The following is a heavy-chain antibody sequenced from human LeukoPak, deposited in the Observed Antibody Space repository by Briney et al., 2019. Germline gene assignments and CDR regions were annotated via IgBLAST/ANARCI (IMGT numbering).Heavy chain of an antibody. D-gene: IGHD3-3*01. J-gene: IGHJ4*02. Sequence: VGSLRLSCAASGFTFSSYAMSWVRQAPGKGLEWVSAISGSGGSTYYADSVKGRFTISRDNSKNTLYLQMNSLRAEDTAVYYCTTSEIFGVVIRSSIWGQGTLVTVSS. CDR1: GFTFSSYA. CDR3: TTSEIFGVVIRSSI. V-gene: IGHV3-23*01. CDR2: ISGSGGST.